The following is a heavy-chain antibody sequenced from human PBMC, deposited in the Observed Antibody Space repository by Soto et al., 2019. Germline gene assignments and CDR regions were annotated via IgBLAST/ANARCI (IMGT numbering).Heavy chain of an antibody. CDR3: ARGRHFYGIDY. V-gene: IGHV4-34*01. D-gene: IGHD3-10*01. CDR1: GGSFSGYF. CDR2: IDHSGST. Sequence: PSETLSLTCAVFGGSFSGYFWSWVRQPPGRGLDWIGEIDHSGSTNYNPSLKSRVTISVXXXXXXFXLXLSXXTAADTAVYYCARGRHFYGIDYWGQRALVTVSS. J-gene: IGHJ4*02.